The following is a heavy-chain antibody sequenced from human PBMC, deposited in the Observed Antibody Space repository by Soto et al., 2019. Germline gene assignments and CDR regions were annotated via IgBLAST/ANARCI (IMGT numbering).Heavy chain of an antibody. CDR1: GFTFSSYS. CDR3: ARGRARDGGTSGYYGYYFDY. Sequence: EVQLVESGGGLVKPGGSLRLSCAASGFTFSSYSMNWVRQAPGKGLEWVSSISSGSTYIYYADSVKGRFTISRDNAKNSLYLQMNSLRAEDTDVYYCARGRARDGGTSGYYGYYFDYWGQGTLVTVSS. V-gene: IGHV3-21*01. D-gene: IGHD3-22*01. CDR2: ISSGSTYI. J-gene: IGHJ4*02.